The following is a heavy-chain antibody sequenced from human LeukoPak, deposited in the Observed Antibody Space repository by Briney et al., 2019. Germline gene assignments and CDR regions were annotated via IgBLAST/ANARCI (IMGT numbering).Heavy chain of an antibody. CDR3: ARRRLLGDFWSGYLPPYYFDY. D-gene: IGHD3-3*01. V-gene: IGHV4-59*12. CDR2: IYYSGST. J-gene: IGHJ4*02. Sequence: SETLSLTCTVPGGSISSYYGGWVRQPPGKGLGWIGYIYYSGSTNYNPSLKSRVAISVDTAKNQFSLKLSSVTAADTAVYYCARRRLLGDFWSGYLPPYYFDYWGQGTLVTVSS. CDR1: GGSISSYY.